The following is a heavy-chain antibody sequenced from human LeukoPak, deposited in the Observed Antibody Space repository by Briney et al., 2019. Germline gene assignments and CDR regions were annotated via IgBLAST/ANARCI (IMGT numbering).Heavy chain of an antibody. V-gene: IGHV3-43*02. CDR3: AKDISSWIQLWSPDSFMDV. J-gene: IGHJ6*03. CDR1: GFTFDDYA. CDR2: ISGDGGST. D-gene: IGHD5-18*01. Sequence: GGSLRLSCAASGFTFDDYAMHWVRQAPGKGLEWVSLISGDGGSTYYADSVKGRLTISRDNSKNSLYLQMNSLRTEDTALYYCAKDISSWIQLWSPDSFMDVWGKGTTVTVSS.